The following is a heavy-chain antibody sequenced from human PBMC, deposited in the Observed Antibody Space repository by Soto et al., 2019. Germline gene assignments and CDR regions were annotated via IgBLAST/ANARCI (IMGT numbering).Heavy chain of an antibody. CDR3: ARGSGGGKQWIYYFDY. J-gene: IGHJ4*02. CDR1: GGSISIYY. CDR2: IYTSGST. V-gene: IGHV4-4*07. Sequence: ETLSLTCTVSGGSISIYYWSWIRQPAGKGLEWIGRIYTSGSTNYNPSLKSRVTMSVDTSKNQFSLKLSSVTAADTAVYYCARGSGGGKQWIYYFDYWGQGTLVTVSS. D-gene: IGHD2-8*02.